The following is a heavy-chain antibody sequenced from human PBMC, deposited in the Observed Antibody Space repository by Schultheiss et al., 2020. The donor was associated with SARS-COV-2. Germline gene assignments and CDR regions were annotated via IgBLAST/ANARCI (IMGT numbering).Heavy chain of an antibody. CDR2: ISYDESNK. J-gene: IGHJ4*02. Sequence: GESLKISCAASGFTFSSYAMHWVRQSPGKGLEWVAVISYDESNKNYADSVKGRFTISRDNSENTLYLQMNSLRAEDTAVYYCARAPLYDYVWRWNYWGQGTLVTVAS. CDR3: ARAPLYDYVWRWNY. D-gene: IGHD3-16*01. V-gene: IGHV3-30*07. CDR1: GFTFSSYA.